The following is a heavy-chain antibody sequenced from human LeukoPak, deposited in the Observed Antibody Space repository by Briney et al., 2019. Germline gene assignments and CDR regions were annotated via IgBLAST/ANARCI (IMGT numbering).Heavy chain of an antibody. V-gene: IGHV4-34*01. Sequence: SETLSLTXAVYGGSFSGYYWSWIRQPPGKGLEWIGEINHSGSTNYNPSLKSRVTISVDTSKNQFSLKLSSVTAADTAVYYCARDCGTSCYDYWGQGTLVTVSS. CDR3: ARDCGTSCYDY. J-gene: IGHJ4*02. CDR2: INHSGST. D-gene: IGHD2-2*01. CDR1: GGSFSGYY.